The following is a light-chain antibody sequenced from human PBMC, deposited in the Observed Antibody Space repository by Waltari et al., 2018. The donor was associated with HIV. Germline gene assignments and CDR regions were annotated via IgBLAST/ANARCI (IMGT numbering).Light chain of an antibody. CDR2: KAS. J-gene: IGKJ1*01. V-gene: IGKV1-5*03. CDR3: LQYNSYWT. CDR1: QSISTW. Sequence: DIQMTQSPSTLSASVGDGVTITCRASQSISTWLAWYQQKPGKAPKLLIYKASSLESGVPSRFSGSGSGTEFSLTISSLQPGDCATYYCLQYNSYWTFGQGTKVEIK.